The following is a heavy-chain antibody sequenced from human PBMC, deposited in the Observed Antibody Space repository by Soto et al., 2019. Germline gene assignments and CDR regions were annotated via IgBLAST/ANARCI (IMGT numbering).Heavy chain of an antibody. J-gene: IGHJ4*02. CDR1: GFTFSSYS. D-gene: IGHD3-10*01. V-gene: IGHV3-21*01. Sequence: EVQLVESGGGLVQPGGSLRLSCAASGFTFSSYSMNWVRQAPGKGLEWVSSISSSSSYIYYADSVKGRFTISRDNAKNSLYLQMNSLRAEDTAVYYCARDSGDRGVIIEPIDYWGQGTLVTVSS. CDR2: ISSSSSYI. CDR3: ARDSGDRGVIIEPIDY.